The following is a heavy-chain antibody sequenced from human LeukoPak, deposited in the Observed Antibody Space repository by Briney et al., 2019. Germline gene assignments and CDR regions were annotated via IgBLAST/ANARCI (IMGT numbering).Heavy chain of an antibody. CDR1: GYTFTSYG. V-gene: IGHV1-18*01. CDR2: ISSYNGNT. Sequence: ASVKVSCKASGYTFTSYGISWLRQAPGQGLEWMGWISSYNGNTNYAQKLQGRATMTTDTSTSTAYMELRSLRSDDTAVYYCARGSFPSDDILTGPFDNWGQGTLVTVSS. D-gene: IGHD3-9*01. J-gene: IGHJ4*02. CDR3: ARGSFPSDDILTGPFDN.